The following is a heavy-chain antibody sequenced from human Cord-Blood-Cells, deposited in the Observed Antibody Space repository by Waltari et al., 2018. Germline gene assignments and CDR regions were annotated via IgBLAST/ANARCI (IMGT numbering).Heavy chain of an antibody. V-gene: IGHV3-23*01. CDR3: AKGRRHALDY. D-gene: IGHD2-2*01. Sequence: EVQLLESGGGLVQPGGSLRVSCAASGFTFRSYAMGWVRQGPGKGLEWVAAIRGSGGSTYYADSVKGRFTISRDNSKNTLYLQMNSLRAEDTAVYYCAKGRRHALDYWGQGTLVTVSS. CDR1: GFTFRSYA. CDR2: IRGSGGST. J-gene: IGHJ4*02.